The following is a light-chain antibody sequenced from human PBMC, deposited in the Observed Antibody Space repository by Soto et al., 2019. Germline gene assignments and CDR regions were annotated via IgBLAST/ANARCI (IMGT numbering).Light chain of an antibody. J-gene: IGKJ2*01. Sequence: DFVMTQSPDSLAVSLGERATINCKSSQSVLYSSNNKNYLAWYQQKPGQTPKLLIYWASTRDSGVPDRFSGSGSGTDFTLTISSLQAEDVAVYYCEQYYSTPPTFGQGTKMEIK. CDR3: EQYYSTPPT. CDR1: QSVLYSSNNKNY. CDR2: WAS. V-gene: IGKV4-1*01.